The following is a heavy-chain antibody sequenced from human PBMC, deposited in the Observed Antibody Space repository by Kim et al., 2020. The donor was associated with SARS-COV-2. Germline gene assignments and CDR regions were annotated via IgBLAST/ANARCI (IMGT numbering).Heavy chain of an antibody. Sequence: GGSLRLSCAATGFTFSTHDMHWVRQAPGKGLECVSSITRSTGSIFYADSVKGRFTISRDNAKNSLYLQMDSLRDVDTAVYYCARGLAYCAGDCPWGQGTLVTVSS. V-gene: IGHV3-48*02. D-gene: IGHD2-21*02. J-gene: IGHJ5*02. CDR1: GFTFSTHD. CDR2: ITRSTGSI. CDR3: ARGLAYCAGDCP.